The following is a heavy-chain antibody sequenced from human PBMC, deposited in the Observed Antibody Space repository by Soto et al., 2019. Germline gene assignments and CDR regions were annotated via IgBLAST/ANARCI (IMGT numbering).Heavy chain of an antibody. V-gene: IGHV3-7*01. Sequence: GGSLRLSCAASGFTFSSYWMSWVRQAPGKGLEWVANIKQDGSEKYYVDSVKGRFTISRDNAKNSLYLQMNSLRAEDTAVYYCFLGFPQLVDYWGQGTLVTAPQ. D-gene: IGHD6-6*01. CDR2: IKQDGSEK. CDR1: GFTFSSYW. J-gene: IGHJ4*02. CDR3: FLGFPQLVDY.